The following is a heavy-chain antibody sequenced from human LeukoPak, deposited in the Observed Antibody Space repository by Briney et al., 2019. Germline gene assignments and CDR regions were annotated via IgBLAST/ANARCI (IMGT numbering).Heavy chain of an antibody. CDR3: AKGDPRFSRVSSRFTEDY. J-gene: IGHJ4*02. D-gene: IGHD3-16*01. V-gene: IGHV3-9*01. CDR2: ISWNSGSI. Sequence: GGSLRLSCAASGFTFDDYAMHWVRQAPGKGLEWVSGISWNSGSIGYADSVKGRVTISRDNAKNSLYLQMNSLRAEDTALYYCAKGDPRFSRVSSRFTEDYWGQGTLVTVSS. CDR1: GFTFDDYA.